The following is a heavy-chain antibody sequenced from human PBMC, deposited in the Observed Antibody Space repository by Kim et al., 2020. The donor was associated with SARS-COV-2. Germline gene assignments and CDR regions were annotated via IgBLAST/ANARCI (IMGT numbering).Heavy chain of an antibody. V-gene: IGHV4-39*01. CDR3: ARQGVENGDYVLDY. J-gene: IGHJ4*02. Sequence: PSRKSRVTISVDTAKNQFSLKLSSVTAADTAVYYCARQGVENGDYVLDYWGQGTLVTVSS. D-gene: IGHD4-17*01.